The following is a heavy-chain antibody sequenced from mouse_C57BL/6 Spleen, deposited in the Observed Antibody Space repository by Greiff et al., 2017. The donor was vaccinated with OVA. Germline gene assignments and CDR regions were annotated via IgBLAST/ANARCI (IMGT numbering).Heavy chain of an antibody. CDR2: ISSGGSYT. J-gene: IGHJ3*01. Sequence: EVKLVESGGDLVKPGGSLKLSCAASGFTFSSYGMSWVRQTPDKRLEWVATISSGGSYTYYPDSVKGRFTISRDNAKNTLYLQISSLKSEDTAMYYCARRGYDYDAWFAYWGQGTLVTVSA. CDR1: GFTFSSYG. V-gene: IGHV5-6*02. CDR3: ARRGYDYDAWFAY. D-gene: IGHD2-4*01.